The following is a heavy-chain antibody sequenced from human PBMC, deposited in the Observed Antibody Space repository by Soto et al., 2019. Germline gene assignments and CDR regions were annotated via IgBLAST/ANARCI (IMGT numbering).Heavy chain of an antibody. CDR1: NDSLSSHF. J-gene: IGHJ4*02. Sequence: ASVKVSCKASNDSLSSHFIHWVRQAPGEGLEWMGRISAYPNSANYARKLRGRLTLTTDMSSRTAYMQLSNLTSDDTAVYYCAGGCSRASSVVAAYWGQGTLVTVSS. CDR3: AGGCSRASSVVAAY. V-gene: IGHV1-18*04. CDR2: ISAYPNSA. D-gene: IGHD2-15*01.